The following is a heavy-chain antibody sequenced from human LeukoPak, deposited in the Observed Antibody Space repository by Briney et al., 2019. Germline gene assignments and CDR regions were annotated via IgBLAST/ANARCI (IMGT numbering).Heavy chain of an antibody. V-gene: IGHV4-34*01. Sequence: SETLSLTCAVYGGSFSGYYWSWIRQPPGKGLEWIGEINHSGSTNYNPSLKSRVTISVDTSKNQFSLKLSSVTAADTAVYYCARGSSYYYYYYMEVWGKGTTVTVSS. CDR2: INHSGST. J-gene: IGHJ6*03. CDR3: ARGSSYYYYYYMEV. CDR1: GGSFSGYY. D-gene: IGHD6-13*01.